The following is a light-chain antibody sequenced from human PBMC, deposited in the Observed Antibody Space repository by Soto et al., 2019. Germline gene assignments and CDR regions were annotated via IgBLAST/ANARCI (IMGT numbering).Light chain of an antibody. Sequence: QSALTQPASVSGSPGQSITISCTGTNSDIGDYDYVSWYQHHPGKAPKLMIHEVTNRPSGVSNRFSGSKSGNTAFLTISGLQAEDEAEYYCSSYTNINTRACVFGTGTKLTVL. CDR2: EVT. CDR3: SSYTNINTRACV. V-gene: IGLV2-14*01. CDR1: NSDIGDYDY. J-gene: IGLJ1*01.